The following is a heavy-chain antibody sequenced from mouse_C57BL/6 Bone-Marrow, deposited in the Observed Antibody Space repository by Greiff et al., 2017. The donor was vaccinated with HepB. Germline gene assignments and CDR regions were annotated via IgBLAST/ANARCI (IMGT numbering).Heavy chain of an antibody. CDR2: INPNNGCT. V-gene: IGHV1-22*01. CDR1: GYTFTDYN. D-gene: IGHD4-1*01. Sequence: VQLKESGPELVKPGASVKMSCKASGYTFTDYNMHWVKQSHGKSLDWIGYINPNNGCTSYNQKFKGKATLTVNKSSSTAYMARRSLTSEDSAVYYCAREDNWDDYWGQGTTLTVSS. J-gene: IGHJ2*01. CDR3: AREDNWDDY.